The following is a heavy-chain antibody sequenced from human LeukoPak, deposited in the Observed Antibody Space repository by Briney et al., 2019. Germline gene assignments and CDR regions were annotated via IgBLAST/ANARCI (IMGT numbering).Heavy chain of an antibody. CDR3: ARDWEYYYDSSGYYGFDY. V-gene: IGHV1-2*06. J-gene: IGHJ4*02. CDR2: INPNSGGT. D-gene: IGHD3-22*01. Sequence: GASVKVSCKASGYTFTGYYMHWVRQAPGQGLEWMGRINPNSGGTNYAQKFQGRVTMTRDTSISTAYMERSRLRSDDTAVYYCARDWEYYYDSSGYYGFDYWGQGTLVTVSS. CDR1: GYTFTGYY.